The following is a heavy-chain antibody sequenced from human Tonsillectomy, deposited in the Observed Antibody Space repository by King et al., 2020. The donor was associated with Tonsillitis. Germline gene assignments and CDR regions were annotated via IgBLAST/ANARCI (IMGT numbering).Heavy chain of an antibody. J-gene: IGHJ6*03. Sequence: QLVQSGAEVKKPGASVKVSCKASGYTFTSYGISWVRQAPGQGLEWMGWINTDNGNTNYAQKFQGRVTMTTDTSTNTAYMELRSLRSDDTALYFCARAPIVVVQAAKSGNYYYYMDVGGKGTTVTVSS. V-gene: IGHV1-18*01. CDR3: ARAPIVVVQAAKSGNYYYYMDV. D-gene: IGHD2-2*01. CDR1: GYTFTSYG. CDR2: INTDNGNT.